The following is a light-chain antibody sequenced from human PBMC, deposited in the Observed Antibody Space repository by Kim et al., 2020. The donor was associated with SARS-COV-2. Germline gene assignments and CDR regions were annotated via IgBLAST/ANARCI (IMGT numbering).Light chain of an antibody. J-gene: IGKJ1*01. Sequence: DIQMTQSPSTLSASVGDRVTITCRASQSVSNWLAWYQQKPGKAPTLLIYKVSTLENGVPSRFSGGGSGTEFTLTITSLQADDFATYYCQQYNNYWTFVQGTKVDIK. CDR1: QSVSNW. V-gene: IGKV1-5*03. CDR3: QQYNNYWT. CDR2: KVS.